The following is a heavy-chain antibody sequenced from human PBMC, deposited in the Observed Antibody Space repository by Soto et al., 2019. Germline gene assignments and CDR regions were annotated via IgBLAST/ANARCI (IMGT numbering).Heavy chain of an antibody. V-gene: IGHV2-5*02. J-gene: IGHJ4*01. CDR3: AHAVDYDLLTFDH. D-gene: IGHD4-17*01. Sequence: QITLKESGPTLVRPAQTLTLTCDFSGFSLSTYHMGVAWIRQPPGKALEWLALLYWDDDKRYSPSLKDRLAISKDTSNNQVVLTITNIDPGDAATYFCAHAVDYDLLTFDHWGPGTLVTVSS. CDR2: LYWDDDK. CDR1: GFSLSTYHMG.